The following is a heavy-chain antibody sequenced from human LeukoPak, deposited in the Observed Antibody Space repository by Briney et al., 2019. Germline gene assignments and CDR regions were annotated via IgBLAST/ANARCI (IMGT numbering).Heavy chain of an antibody. CDR1: GLTVNFND. V-gene: IGHV3-53*01. D-gene: IGHD3-10*01. CDR3: TKSGPPDPF. J-gene: IGHJ3*01. CDR2: LYSGGNT. Sequence: GGSLRLSCAVSGLTVNFNDMSWVRQAPGKRLEWVSVLYSGGNTYYADSVKGRFTISRDNSKNTLYLQMDSLRAEDTAMYYCTKSGPPDPFWGQGTMVTVPS.